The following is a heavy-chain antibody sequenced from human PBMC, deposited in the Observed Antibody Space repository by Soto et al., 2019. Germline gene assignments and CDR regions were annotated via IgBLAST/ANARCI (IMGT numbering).Heavy chain of an antibody. J-gene: IGHJ4*02. CDR3: ARGEIQGPMDY. CDR1: GYSISSSNW. D-gene: IGHD1-26*01. Sequence: QVQLQESGPGLVKPSDTLSLTCAVSGYSISSSNWWGWIRQPPGKGLEWIGYIYYSGTTNYNPSLKSRVTTSIATSKNQFSLKRTSVTAVDTAVYYCARGEIQGPMDYWGKGTLATVSS. V-gene: IGHV4-28*03. CDR2: IYYSGTT.